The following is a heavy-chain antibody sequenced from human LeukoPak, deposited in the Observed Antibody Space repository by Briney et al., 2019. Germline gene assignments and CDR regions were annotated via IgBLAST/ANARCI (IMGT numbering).Heavy chain of an antibody. CDR2: MNPNSGNT. CDR1: GYTFTSYD. Sequence: ASVKVSCKASGYTFTSYDINWVRQATGQGLECMGWMNPNSGNTGYAQKFQGRVTMTRNTSISTAYMELSSLRSEDTAVDYCARIKRGYSYGNFDYWGQGTLVTVSS. CDR3: ARIKRGYSYGNFDY. J-gene: IGHJ4*02. V-gene: IGHV1-8*01. D-gene: IGHD5-18*01.